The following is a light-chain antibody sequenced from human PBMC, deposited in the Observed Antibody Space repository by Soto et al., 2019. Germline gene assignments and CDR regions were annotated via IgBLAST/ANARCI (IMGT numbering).Light chain of an antibody. V-gene: IGKV1-27*01. J-gene: IGKJ3*01. Sequence: DIQMTQSPSSLAASVGDRVTISCRASQGIANYLAWYQQKPGKVPKLLIYGASTLQSGVSSRFTGSGSGTDFTLTISSLHPEDVATYYCQNYNWPPFTFGPGTKVGIK. CDR1: QGIANY. CDR3: QNYNWPPFT. CDR2: GAS.